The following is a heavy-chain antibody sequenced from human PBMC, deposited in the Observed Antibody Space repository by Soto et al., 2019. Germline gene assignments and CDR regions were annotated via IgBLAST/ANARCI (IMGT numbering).Heavy chain of an antibody. J-gene: IGHJ5*02. CDR3: ARLVPDDTAMASGWFDP. Sequence: PSETLSLTCAVSGGSISSGGYSWSWIRQPPGKGLEWIGYIYHSGSTYYNPSLKSRVTISVDRSKNQFSLKLSSVTAADTAVYYCARLVPDDTAMASGWFDPWGQGTLVTVSS. V-gene: IGHV4-30-2*01. D-gene: IGHD5-18*01. CDR2: IYHSGST. CDR1: GGSISSGGYS.